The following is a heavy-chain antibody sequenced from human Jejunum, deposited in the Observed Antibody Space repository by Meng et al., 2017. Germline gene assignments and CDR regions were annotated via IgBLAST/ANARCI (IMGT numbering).Heavy chain of an antibody. CDR2: MNPNNGDT. CDR1: GYTFTAYY. D-gene: IGHD1-26*01. CDR3: AKDEGTTTAFDH. V-gene: IGHV1-2*06. J-gene: IGHJ4*02. Sequence: QVHLVQSGAEVKKPGVSVRVSCEASGYTFTAYYVHWLRQAPGQGLEWMGRMNPNNGDTNYAQKFQGRVTMTRATSTAYMDLSSLTSDDTAVYYCAKDEGTTTAFDHWGQGTLVTVSS.